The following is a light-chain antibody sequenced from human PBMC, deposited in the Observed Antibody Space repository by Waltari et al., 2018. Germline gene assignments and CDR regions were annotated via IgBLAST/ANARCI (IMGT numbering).Light chain of an antibody. Sequence: QSVLTQPPSASGTPGQRVTISCSGSSSNIGSNYVYWYQQLPGTAPKLLIYRNDQRPSGVPDRCSVSKSGTSAALAISGRRSEDEANYYCAAWDDSLREVFGGGTRLTVL. CDR3: AAWDDSLREV. J-gene: IGLJ3*02. CDR2: RND. CDR1: SSNIGSNY. V-gene: IGLV1-47*01.